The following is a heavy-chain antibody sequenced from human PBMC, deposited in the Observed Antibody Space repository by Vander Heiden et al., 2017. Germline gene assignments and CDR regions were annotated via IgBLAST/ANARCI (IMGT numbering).Heavy chain of an antibody. J-gene: IGHJ6*02. Sequence: EVQLVESGGGLVQSGRSLRLPSAGLGLPSNEHAMHWVRQVPGKGLEWVSGILWDNSRIGYADSVKGRFTISRDNGKNSLYLQMNSLRPEDTALYYCGKDMTPGGLDVWGHGTTVTVSS. CDR2: ILWDNSRI. V-gene: IGHV3-9*02. CDR3: GKDMTPGGLDV. CDR1: GLPSNEHA. D-gene: IGHD3-10*01.